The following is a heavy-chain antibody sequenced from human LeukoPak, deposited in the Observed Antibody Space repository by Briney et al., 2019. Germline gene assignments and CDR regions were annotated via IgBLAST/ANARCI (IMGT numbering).Heavy chain of an antibody. CDR1: GGSISSYY. CDR3: ARGPPGDYYYGMDV. J-gene: IGHJ6*02. V-gene: IGHV4-59*01. CDR2: IYYSGST. Sequence: SETPSLTCTVSGGSISSYYWSWIRQPPGKGLEWIGYIYYSGSTNYNPSLKSRVTISVDTSKNQFSLKLSSVTAADTAVYYCARGPPGDYYYGMDVWGQGTTVTVSS. D-gene: IGHD4-17*01.